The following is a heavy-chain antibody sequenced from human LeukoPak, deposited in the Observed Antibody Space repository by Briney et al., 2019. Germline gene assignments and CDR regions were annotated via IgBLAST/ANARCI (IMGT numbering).Heavy chain of an antibody. V-gene: IGHV1-69*04. CDR2: IIPILGIA. CDR1: GYTFTSYD. J-gene: IGHJ4*02. Sequence: SVKVSCKASGYTFTSYDINWVRQAPGQGLEWMGRIIPILGIANYAQKFQGRVTITADKSTSTAYMELSSLRSEDTAVYYCAREGQWLVHPGRGLDYWGQGTLVTVSS. D-gene: IGHD6-19*01. CDR3: AREGQWLVHPGRGLDY.